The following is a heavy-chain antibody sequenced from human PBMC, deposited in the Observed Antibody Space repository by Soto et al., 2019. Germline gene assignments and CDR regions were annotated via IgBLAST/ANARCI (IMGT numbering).Heavy chain of an antibody. Sequence: ASVKVSCKASGYTFTSYAMHWVRQAPGQRLEWMGWINAGNGNTKYSQKFQGRVTITRDTSASTAYMELSSLRSEDTAVYYCARGARLVVPAAYYDYWGQGTLVTVSS. V-gene: IGHV1-3*01. CDR1: GYTFTSYA. D-gene: IGHD2-2*01. CDR2: INAGNGNT. J-gene: IGHJ4*02. CDR3: ARGARLVVPAAYYDY.